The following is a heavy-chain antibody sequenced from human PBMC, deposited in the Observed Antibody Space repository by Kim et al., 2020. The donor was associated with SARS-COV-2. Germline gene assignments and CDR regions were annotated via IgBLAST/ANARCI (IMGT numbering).Heavy chain of an antibody. Sequence: GGSLRLSCAASGFTFSTYAMSWVRQAPGKGLEWVSPISVSGGNTYYADAAKGPFTISRDNSKSTLYLQMNSLRAEDTAIFYCAKNPDNSVYYYADFWGQGTLFTVSS. V-gene: IGHV3-23*01. CDR3: AKNPDNSVYYYADF. J-gene: IGHJ4*02. CDR1: GFTFSTYA. D-gene: IGHD3-22*01. CDR2: ISVSGGNT.